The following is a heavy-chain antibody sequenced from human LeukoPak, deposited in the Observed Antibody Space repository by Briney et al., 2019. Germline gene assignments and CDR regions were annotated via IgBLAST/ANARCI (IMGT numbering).Heavy chain of an antibody. CDR2: ISSSSSYI. CDR1: GFTFSSYS. D-gene: IGHD6-13*01. V-gene: IGHV3-21*04. J-gene: IGHJ4*02. Sequence: PGGSLRLSCAASGFTFSSYSMNWVRQAPGKGLEWVSSISSSSSYIYYADSVKGRFTISRDNAKNSLYLQMNSLRAEDTAVYYCAKEHAYSSSWYSGYDYWGQGTLVTVSS. CDR3: AKEHAYSSSWYSGYDY.